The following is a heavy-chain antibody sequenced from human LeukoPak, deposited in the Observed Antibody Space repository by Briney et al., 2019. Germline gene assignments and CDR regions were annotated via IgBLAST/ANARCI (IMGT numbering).Heavy chain of an antibody. CDR1: SGSISSSSYY. D-gene: IGHD6-13*01. CDR2: IYHSGIT. CDR3: ARDGGMYSSSWYDY. J-gene: IGHJ4*02. V-gene: IGHV4-39*07. Sequence: SETLSLTCTVSSGSISSSSYYWGWIRQPPGKGLEWIGSIYHSGITDYNPSLKSRVTMSVDTSKNQFSLKLSSVTAADTAVYYCARDGGMYSSSWYDYWGQGTLVTVSS.